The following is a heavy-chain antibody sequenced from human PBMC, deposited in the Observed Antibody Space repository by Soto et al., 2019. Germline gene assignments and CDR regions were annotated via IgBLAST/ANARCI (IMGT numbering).Heavy chain of an antibody. CDR2: MYSTGNT. J-gene: IGHJ4*02. D-gene: IGHD1-7*01. Sequence: QVQQQESGPGLLKPLETLSLTCSVSGGSISSYHWSWIRQPAGKGLECIGRMYSTGNTNYNPSLMSRVTVSIDTSKYQFLLRLNSVTAADSGVYYCAREFGDNWNYEAYWGQGTAVTVSS. V-gene: IGHV4-4*07. CDR1: GGSISSYH. CDR3: AREFGDNWNYEAY.